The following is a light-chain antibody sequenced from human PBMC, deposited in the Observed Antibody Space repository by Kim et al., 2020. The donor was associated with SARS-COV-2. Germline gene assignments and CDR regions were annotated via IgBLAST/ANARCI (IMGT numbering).Light chain of an antibody. CDR3: QQYRRSPGT. Sequence: EIVLTQSPGTLSLSPGERATLSCRASQSVTGSSLAWYQQKPGQAPRLLIYGASSRATGIPDRFSGSGSGTDFTLTISRLEPEDFAVYYCQQYRRSPGTFGQGTKVDIK. V-gene: IGKV3-20*01. CDR2: GAS. J-gene: IGKJ1*01. CDR1: QSVTGSS.